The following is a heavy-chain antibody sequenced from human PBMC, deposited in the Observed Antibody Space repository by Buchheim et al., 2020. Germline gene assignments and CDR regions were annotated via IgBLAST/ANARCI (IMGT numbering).Heavy chain of an antibody. Sequence: EVQLLESGGGLVQPGGSLRLSCAASGFTFSSYAMSWVRQAPGKVLEWVSAISGSGGSTYYADSVKGRFTISRDNSKKTLYLQMNSLRAEDTAVYYCAKVWDTIVVVTMYYFDYWGQGTL. J-gene: IGHJ4*02. CDR3: AKVWDTIVVVTMYYFDY. CDR1: GFTFSSYA. D-gene: IGHD3-22*01. CDR2: ISGSGGST. V-gene: IGHV3-23*01.